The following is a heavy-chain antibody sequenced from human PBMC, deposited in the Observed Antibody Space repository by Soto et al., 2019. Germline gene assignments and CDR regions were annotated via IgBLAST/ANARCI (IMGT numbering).Heavy chain of an antibody. V-gene: IGHV3-23*01. Sequence: GGSLRLSCAASGFTFSSYAMSWVRQAPGKGLEWVSAISGSGGSTYYADSVKGRFTISRDNSKNTLYLQMNSLRAEDTAVYYCAKGGLGLVIINFHGYFQHWGQGTLVTVSS. CDR3: AKGGLGLVIINFHGYFQH. D-gene: IGHD3-9*01. CDR2: ISGSGGST. J-gene: IGHJ1*01. CDR1: GFTFSSYA.